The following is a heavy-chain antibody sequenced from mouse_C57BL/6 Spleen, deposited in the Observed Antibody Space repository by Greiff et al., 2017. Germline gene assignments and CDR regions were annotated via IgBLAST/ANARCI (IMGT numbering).Heavy chain of an antibody. CDR3: ARSGGGNYPDY. CDR2: ILPGSGST. Sequence: QVQLQQSGAELMKPGASVKLSCKATGYTFTGYWIEWVKQRPGHGLEWIGEILPGSGSTNYNEKFKGKATITADTAYNTADRQLSSLTTEDSAIYDGARSGGGNYPDYGGQGTTLTVSS. D-gene: IGHD2-14*01. V-gene: IGHV1-9*01. CDR1: GYTFTGYW. J-gene: IGHJ2*01.